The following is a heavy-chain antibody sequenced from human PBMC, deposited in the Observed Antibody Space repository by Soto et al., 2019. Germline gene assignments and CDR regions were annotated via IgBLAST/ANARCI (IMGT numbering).Heavy chain of an antibody. CDR1: GGSVTNYY. V-gene: IGHV4-59*08. CDR2: IYNTGST. J-gene: IGHJ4*02. Sequence: SETLSLTCTGSGGSVTNYYWSWIRQTTGRGLEWIGYIYNTGSTNYNPSLKSRVTISVDTSKNQFSLKLSSVTAADTAVYYCASRNYYGSGSYHYYFDYRGQGTLVTVSS. D-gene: IGHD3-10*01. CDR3: ASRNYYGSGSYHYYFDY.